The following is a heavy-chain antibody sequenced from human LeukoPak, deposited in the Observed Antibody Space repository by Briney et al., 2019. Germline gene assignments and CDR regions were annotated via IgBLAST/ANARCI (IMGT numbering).Heavy chain of an antibody. J-gene: IGHJ4*02. CDR3: AKALGQWLPKAVFDY. CDR1: GFTFSSYG. V-gene: IGHV3-30*18. D-gene: IGHD6-19*01. CDR2: ISYDGSNK. Sequence: GGSLRLSCAASGFTFSSYGMHWFRQAPGKGLEWVAVISYDGSNKYYADSVKGRFTISRDNSKNTLYLQMNSLRAEDTAVYYCAKALGQWLPKAVFDYWGQGTLVTVSS.